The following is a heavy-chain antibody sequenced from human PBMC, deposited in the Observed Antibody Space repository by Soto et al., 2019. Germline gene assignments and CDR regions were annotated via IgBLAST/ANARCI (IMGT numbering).Heavy chain of an antibody. J-gene: IGHJ4*02. CDR2: VTDSGDST. V-gene: IGHV3-23*01. CDR3: AKEGVVVMTPVDY. D-gene: IGHD3-22*01. CDR1: GFTFFKHA. Sequence: GGSLRLSCAASGFTFFKHAMSWVRQAPGKGLEWVSTVTDSGDSTYYADSVKGRFTISRDNSKNTLYLQMNSLRAEDTAVYFCAKEGVVVMTPVDYWGPGTLLTVSS.